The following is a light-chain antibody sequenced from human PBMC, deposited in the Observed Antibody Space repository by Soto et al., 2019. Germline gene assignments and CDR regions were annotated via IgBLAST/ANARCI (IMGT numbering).Light chain of an antibody. CDR1: SSDVGGYNY. V-gene: IGLV2-14*01. Sequence: QSALTQPASVSGSPGQSITISCIGTSSDVGGYNYVSWYQQHPGKAPKLMIYDVSNRPSGVSNRFSGSKSGNTASLTISGFQAEDEADYYCSSYTSSSTLYVFGTGTKLTVL. CDR2: DVS. CDR3: SSYTSSSTLYV. J-gene: IGLJ1*01.